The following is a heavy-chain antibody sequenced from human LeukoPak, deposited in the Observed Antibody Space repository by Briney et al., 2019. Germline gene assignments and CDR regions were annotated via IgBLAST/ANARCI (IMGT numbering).Heavy chain of an antibody. J-gene: IGHJ4*02. D-gene: IGHD3-22*01. V-gene: IGHV3-23*01. Sequence: GGSLRLSCAASGFIFSSHHMHWVRQPPGKGLEWVSAISGSGGSTYYADSVKGRFTISRDNSKNTLYLQMNSLRAEDTAVYYCAKDGNDKGYYYDSSGYYYFDYWGQGTLVTVSS. CDR2: ISGSGGST. CDR3: AKDGNDKGYYYDSSGYYYFDY. CDR1: GFIFSSHH.